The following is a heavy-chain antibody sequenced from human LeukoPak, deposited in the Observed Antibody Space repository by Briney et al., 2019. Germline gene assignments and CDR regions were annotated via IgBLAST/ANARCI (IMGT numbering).Heavy chain of an antibody. J-gene: IGHJ4*02. V-gene: IGHV1-69*04. CDR2: IIPILGIA. CDR1: GGTFSSYA. CDR3: ARTRDSSGYYVY. D-gene: IGHD3-22*01. Sequence: VASVKVSCKASGGTFSSYAISWVRQTPGQGLAWMGRIIPILGIANYAQKFQGRVTITADKSTSTAYMELSSLRSEDTAVYYCARTRDSSGYYVYWGQGTLVTVSS.